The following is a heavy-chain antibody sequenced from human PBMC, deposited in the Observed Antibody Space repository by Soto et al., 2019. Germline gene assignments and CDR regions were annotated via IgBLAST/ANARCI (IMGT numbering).Heavy chain of an antibody. Sequence: QVQLEQSGAEVKKPGSSVKVSCKASGGTLSDHGVAWLRQAPGQGLEWMGGTIPVFNTAKYAQKFQGRVTVTADKFTNIAYMELSSLRSEYTAFYFCARGVYGSGNYYTGPSAFDIWGKGTMVIVSS. CDR3: ARGVYGSGNYYTGPSAFDI. J-gene: IGHJ3*02. CDR2: TIPVFNTA. CDR1: GGTLSDHG. V-gene: IGHV1-69*06. D-gene: IGHD3-10*01.